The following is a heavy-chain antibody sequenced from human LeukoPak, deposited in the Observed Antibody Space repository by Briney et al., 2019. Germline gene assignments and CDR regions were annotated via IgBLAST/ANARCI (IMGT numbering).Heavy chain of an antibody. CDR2: INPNSGGT. CDR1: GYTFTSYD. CDR3: ARDARVGYSSSWYYYMDV. D-gene: IGHD6-13*01. V-gene: IGHV1-2*06. J-gene: IGHJ6*03. Sequence: GASVKVSCKASGYTFTSYDINWVRQATGQGLEWMGRINPNSGGTNYAQKFQGRVTMTRDTSISTAYMELSRLRSDDAAVYYCARDARVGYSSSWYYYMDVWGKGTTVTVSS.